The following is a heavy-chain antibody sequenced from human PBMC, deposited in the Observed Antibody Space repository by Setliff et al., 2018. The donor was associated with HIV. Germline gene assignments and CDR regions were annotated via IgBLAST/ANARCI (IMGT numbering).Heavy chain of an antibody. CDR2: IANGINT. J-gene: IGHJ3*02. CDR1: GFTFSNYA. Sequence: GGSLRLSCAASGFTFSNYAMTWVRQAPGKGLEWVSTIANGINTYYADSVRGRFTISRDNSKDTLYLQMNSMRAEDTAKYYCALRQRGGLVGAGNAFDIWGQGTMVTVSS. CDR3: ALRQRGGLVGAGNAFDI. D-gene: IGHD1-26*01. V-gene: IGHV3-23*01.